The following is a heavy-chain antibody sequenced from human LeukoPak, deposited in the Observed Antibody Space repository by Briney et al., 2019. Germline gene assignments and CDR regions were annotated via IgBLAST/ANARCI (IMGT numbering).Heavy chain of an antibody. CDR2: INSDGSST. CDR1: GFTFSSYW. CDR3: ARDIPMRFDP. J-gene: IGHJ5*02. V-gene: IGHV3-74*01. D-gene: IGHD2-2*01. Sequence: GGFLRLSCAASGFTFSSYWMHWVREAPWKGLVWVSRINSDGSSTSYADSVKGRFTISRDNAKNTLYLQMNSLRAEDMAVYYCARDIPMRFDPWGQGTLVTVSS.